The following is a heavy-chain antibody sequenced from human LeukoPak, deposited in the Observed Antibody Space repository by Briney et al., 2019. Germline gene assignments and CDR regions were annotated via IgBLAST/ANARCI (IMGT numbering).Heavy chain of an antibody. Sequence: SETLSLTCTVSGFSISSGYYWGWIRQPPGKGLEWIGIIYHSGSTYYNPSLKSRVTFSVDTSKNQFSLKLSSVTAADTAVYYCARGVVAAPQTFDYWGQGNLVTVSS. CDR2: IYHSGST. CDR1: GFSISSGYY. D-gene: IGHD2-15*01. CDR3: ARGVVAAPQTFDY. V-gene: IGHV4-38-2*02. J-gene: IGHJ4*02.